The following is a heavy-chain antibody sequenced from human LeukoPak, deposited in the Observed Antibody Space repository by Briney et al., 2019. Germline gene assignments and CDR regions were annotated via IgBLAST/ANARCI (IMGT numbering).Heavy chain of an antibody. CDR2: INPNSGGT. CDR1: GYTFTGYY. CDR3: ARERAPFTADDAFDI. D-gene: IGHD3-16*01. Sequence: ASVKVSCKASGYTFTGYYMHWVRQAPGQGLEWMGWINPNSGGTNYAQKFQGRVTMTRDTSISTAYMELSRLRSDDTAVYYCARERAPFTADDAFDIWGQGTMVTVSS. J-gene: IGHJ3*02. V-gene: IGHV1-2*02.